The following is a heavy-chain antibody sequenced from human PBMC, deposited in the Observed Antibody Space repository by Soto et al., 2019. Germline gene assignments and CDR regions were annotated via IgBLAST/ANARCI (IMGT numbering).Heavy chain of an antibody. J-gene: IGHJ5*02. CDR3: ARHPPSSSWKLTWFDP. CDR2: IYYSGST. V-gene: IGHV4-39*01. CDR1: GGSISSSRYY. D-gene: IGHD6-13*01. Sequence: TSETLSLTCTVSGGSISSSRYYWGWIRQPPGKGLEWIGSIYYSGSTYYNPSLKSRVTISVDTSKNQFSLKLSSVTAADTAVYYCARHPPSSSWKLTWFDPWGQGTLVTVSS.